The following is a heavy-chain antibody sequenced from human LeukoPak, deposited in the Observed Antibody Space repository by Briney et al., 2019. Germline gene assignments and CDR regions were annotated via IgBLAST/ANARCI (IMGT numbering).Heavy chain of an antibody. V-gene: IGHV4-34*01. D-gene: IGHD2-15*01. CDR1: GGSLSGYY. Sequence: SETLSLTCAVYGGSLSGYYWSWIRQPPGKGLEWIGEINHSGSTNYNPSLKSRVTISVDPSKNQFSLKLSSVTAADTAVYYCARGTPLYCSGGSCYSQFDYWGQGTLVTVSS. J-gene: IGHJ4*02. CDR2: INHSGST. CDR3: ARGTPLYCSGGSCYSQFDY.